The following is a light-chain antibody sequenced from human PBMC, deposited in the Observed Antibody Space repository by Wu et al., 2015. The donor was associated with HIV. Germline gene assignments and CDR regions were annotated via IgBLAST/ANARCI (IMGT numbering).Light chain of an antibody. CDR3: QQYGSSPYT. CDR2: GAS. V-gene: IGKV3-20*01. CDR1: QSVSDSY. J-gene: IGKJ2*01. Sequence: EIVLTQSPGTLSLSPGERATLSCRASQSVSDSYLAWYQQKPGQAPSVLIYGASSRATGIPDRFSGSGSGTDFTLTISRLEPEDFAVYYCQQYGSSPYTFGQGTKLEIK.